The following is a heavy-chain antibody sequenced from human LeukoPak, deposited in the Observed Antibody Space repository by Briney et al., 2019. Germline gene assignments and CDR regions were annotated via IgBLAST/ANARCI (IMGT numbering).Heavy chain of an antibody. CDR3: ARDQSSSSSEIDH. J-gene: IGHJ4*02. Sequence: ASVKVSCKASGYTFTGYYMHWVRQAPGQGLEWMGWINPNSGGTNYAQKFQGRVTMTRDTSISTAYMELSRLRSDDTAVYYCARDQSSSSSEIDHWGQGTLVTVSS. CDR1: GYTFTGYY. D-gene: IGHD6-6*01. CDR2: INPNSGGT. V-gene: IGHV1-2*02.